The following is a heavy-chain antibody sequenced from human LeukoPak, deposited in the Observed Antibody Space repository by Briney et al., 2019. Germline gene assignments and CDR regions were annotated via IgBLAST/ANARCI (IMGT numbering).Heavy chain of an antibody. CDR1: GYTLTELS. CDR3: ARDQGSSWSLDAFDI. Sequence: WASVKVSCKVSGYTLTELSMHWVRQAPGKGLEWMGGFDPEDGETIYAQKLQGRVTMTTDTSTSTAYMELRSLRSDDTAVYYCARDQGSSWSLDAFDIWGQGTMVTVSS. V-gene: IGHV1-24*01. J-gene: IGHJ3*02. D-gene: IGHD6-13*01. CDR2: FDPEDGET.